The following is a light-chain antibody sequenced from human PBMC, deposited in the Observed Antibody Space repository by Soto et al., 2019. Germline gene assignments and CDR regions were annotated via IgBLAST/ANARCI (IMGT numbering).Light chain of an antibody. Sequence: QSALTQPASVSGSPGQSITISCTGTRSDVGSYNLVSWYQQHPGKAPKLMIYEGSKRPSGVSNRFSGSKSGNTASLTISGLQAEDEADYYCCSYAGSSTDVFGGGTKLTVL. CDR3: CSYAGSSTDV. V-gene: IGLV2-23*01. CDR2: EGS. CDR1: RSDVGSYNL. J-gene: IGLJ3*02.